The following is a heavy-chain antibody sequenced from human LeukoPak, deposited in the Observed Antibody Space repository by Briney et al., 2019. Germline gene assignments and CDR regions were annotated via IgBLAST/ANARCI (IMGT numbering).Heavy chain of an antibody. CDR2: IIPIFGTA. CDR1: GGTFSSYA. J-gene: IGHJ4*02. V-gene: IGHV1-69*01. Sequence: SVKVSCKASGGTFSSYAISWVRQAPGQGLEWMGGIIPIFGTANYAQKFQGRVTITADESTSTAYMELSSLRSEDTAVYYCARSGGGYCSGGSCYAPFDYWGQGTLATVSS. D-gene: IGHD2-15*01. CDR3: ARSGGGYCSGGSCYAPFDY.